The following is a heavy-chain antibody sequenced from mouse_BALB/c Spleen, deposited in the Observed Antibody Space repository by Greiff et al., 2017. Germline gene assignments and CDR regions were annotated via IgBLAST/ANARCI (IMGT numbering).Heavy chain of an antibody. Sequence: EVQLQQSGPGLVKPSQSLSLTCTVTGYSITSDYAWNWIRQFPGNKLEWMGYISYSGSTSYNPSLKSRISITRDTSKNQFFLQLNSVTTEDTATYYCARYGYDRGFAYWGQGTLVTVSA. J-gene: IGHJ3*01. D-gene: IGHD2-2*01. CDR2: ISYSGST. V-gene: IGHV3-2*02. CDR1: GYSITSDYA. CDR3: ARYGYDRGFAY.